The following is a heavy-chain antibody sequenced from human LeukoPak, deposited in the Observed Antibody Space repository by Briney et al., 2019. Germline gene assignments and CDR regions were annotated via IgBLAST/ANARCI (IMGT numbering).Heavy chain of an antibody. CDR3: ARVRRYSSGWYRILDY. CDR1: GYTFTGYA. J-gene: IGHJ4*02. CDR2: INPNSGGT. V-gene: IGHV1-2*02. D-gene: IGHD6-19*01. Sequence: GASVKVSCKASGYTFTGYAMNWVRQAPGQGLEWMGWINPNSGGTNYAQKFQGRVTMTRDTSISTAYMELSRLRSDDTAVYYCARVRRYSSGWYRILDYWGQGTLVTVSS.